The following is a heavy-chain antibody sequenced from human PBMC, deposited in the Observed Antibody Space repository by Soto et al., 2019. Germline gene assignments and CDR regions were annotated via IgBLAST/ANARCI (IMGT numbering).Heavy chain of an antibody. D-gene: IGHD3-22*01. CDR2: IWYDGSNK. Sequence: QVQVVESGGGVVQPGRSLRLSCAASGFTFSSYGMHWVRQAPGKGLEWVAVIWYDGSNKYYADSVKGRFTISRDNSKNTLYLQMNCLRAEDTAVYYCARVGYYDSSGYPYYWGQGTLVTVSS. CDR1: GFTFSSYG. CDR3: ARVGYYDSSGYPYY. J-gene: IGHJ4*02. V-gene: IGHV3-33*01.